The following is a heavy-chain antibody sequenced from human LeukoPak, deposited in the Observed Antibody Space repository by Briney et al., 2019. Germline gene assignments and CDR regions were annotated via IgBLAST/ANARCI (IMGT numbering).Heavy chain of an antibody. J-gene: IGHJ4*02. D-gene: IGHD3-3*01. V-gene: IGHV3-21*01. CDR3: ASNWSGYYRY. CDR2: ISTSSSYI. CDR1: GFTFSHYS. Sequence: GGSLRLSCAASGFTFSHYSMNWVRQAPGKGLEWVSSISTSSSYIYYADSVKGRFTISRDNAKNSLYLQMNSLRAEDTAVYYCASNWSGYYRYWGQGTLVTVSS.